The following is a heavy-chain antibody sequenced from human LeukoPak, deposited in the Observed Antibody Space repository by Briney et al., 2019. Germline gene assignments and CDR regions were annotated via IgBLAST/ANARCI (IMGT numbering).Heavy chain of an antibody. V-gene: IGHV4-39*07. CDR1: GGSTSSSSYY. CDR3: ARVGYYYDSSGYYFGYFDY. Sequence: SGTLSLTCTVSGGSTSSSSYYWGWIRQPPGKGLEWIGSIYYSGSTYYNPSLKSRVTISVDTSKNQFSLKLSSVTAADTAVYYCARVGYYYDSSGYYFGYFDYWGQGTLVTVSS. J-gene: IGHJ4*02. CDR2: IYYSGST. D-gene: IGHD3-22*01.